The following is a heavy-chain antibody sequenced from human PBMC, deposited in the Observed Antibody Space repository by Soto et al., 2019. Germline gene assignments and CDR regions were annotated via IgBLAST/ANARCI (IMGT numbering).Heavy chain of an antibody. Sequence: GGSLRLSCAASGFPFSTYAMTWVRQAPGKGLEWVSGLYDTDGTYYADSVKGRISVSRDNSKNTFYLQLHSLRPEDTALYFCATWLQREHAFDIWGLGTMVTVSS. CDR1: GFPFSTYA. CDR2: LYDTDGT. J-gene: IGHJ3*02. V-gene: IGHV3-23*01. CDR3: ATWLQREHAFDI. D-gene: IGHD1-1*01.